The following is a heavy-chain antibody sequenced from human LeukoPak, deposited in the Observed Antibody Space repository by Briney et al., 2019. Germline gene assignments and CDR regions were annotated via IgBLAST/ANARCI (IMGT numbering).Heavy chain of an antibody. CDR1: GFTFSSYW. CDR2: INSDGGTT. CDR3: ARFYCSSSSCLEDY. V-gene: IGHV3-74*01. Sequence: GGSLRLSCAASGFTFSSYWMHWVRHAPGKGLVWVSRINSDGGTTGYADSVKGRFTISGDNAKNTLYLQMNSLRAEDTAVYYCARFYCSSSSCLEDYWGQGTLVTVSS. D-gene: IGHD2-2*01. J-gene: IGHJ4*02.